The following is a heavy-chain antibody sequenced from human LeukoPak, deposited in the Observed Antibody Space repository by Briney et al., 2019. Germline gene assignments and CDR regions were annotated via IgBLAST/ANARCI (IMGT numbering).Heavy chain of an antibody. D-gene: IGHD5-24*01. J-gene: IGHJ3*02. CDR3: ATQTRDGYNLWEDAFDI. CDR1: GFTFSSYW. Sequence: GGSLRLSCAASGFTFSSYWMSWVRQAPGKGLEWVSVIYSGGSTYYADSVKGRFTISRDNSKNTLYLQMNSLRAEDTAVYYCATQTRDGYNLWEDAFDIWGQGTMVTVSS. CDR2: IYSGGST. V-gene: IGHV3-53*01.